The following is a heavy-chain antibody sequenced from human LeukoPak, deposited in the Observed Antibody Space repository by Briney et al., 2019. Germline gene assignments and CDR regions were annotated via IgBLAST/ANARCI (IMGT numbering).Heavy chain of an antibody. CDR1: GFTVVVYG. J-gene: IGHJ4*02. CDR2: INYNGAIT. CDR3: ARDRLGPSFSVSHFDL. D-gene: IGHD3-3*02. Sequence: GRSLRLSCATSGFTVVVYGLSWVRRAPGKGLEWLCAINYNGAITDYADSVKGRFTISRDNAKNSLYLRMDSLRAEDTALYYCARDRLGPSFSVSHFDLWGQGTLVTVSS. V-gene: IGHV3-20*04.